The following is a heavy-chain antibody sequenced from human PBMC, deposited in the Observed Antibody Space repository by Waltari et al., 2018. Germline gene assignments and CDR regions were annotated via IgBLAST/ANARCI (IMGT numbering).Heavy chain of an antibody. J-gene: IGHJ4*02. CDR1: GGSLSSSSYY. CDR2: IYYSGST. D-gene: IGHD5-12*01. V-gene: IGHV4-39*07. CDR3: ARDLGDGYNYNY. Sequence: QLQLQESGPGLVKPSETLSITCTVSGGSLSSSSYYWGWIRQPPGKGLEWIGSIYYSGSTYYNPSLKSRVTISVDTSKNQFSLKLSSVTAADTAVYYCARDLGDGYNYNYWGQGTLVTVSS.